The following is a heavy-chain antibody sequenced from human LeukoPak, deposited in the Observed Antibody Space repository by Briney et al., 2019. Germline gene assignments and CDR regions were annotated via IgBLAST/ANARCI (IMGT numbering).Heavy chain of an antibody. D-gene: IGHD5-18*01. J-gene: IGHJ4*02. CDR2: TSYDGSNK. Sequence: GGSLRLSCAASGFTFSSYAMHWVRQAPGKGLGWVTVTSYDGSNKYYADSVKGRFTISRDNSKNTLYLQMDSLRAEDTAVYYCARPPAGYSYGTYYFDYWGQGTLVTVSS. CDR3: ARPPAGYSYGTYYFDY. V-gene: IGHV3-30-3*01. CDR1: GFTFSSYA.